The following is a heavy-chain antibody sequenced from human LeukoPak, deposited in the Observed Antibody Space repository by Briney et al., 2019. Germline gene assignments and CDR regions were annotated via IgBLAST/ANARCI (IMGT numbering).Heavy chain of an antibody. V-gene: IGHV3-30*18. CDR3: AKLDWGTITMVRGVIIDRDY. Sequence: GRSLRLSCAASGFTFSSYGMHWVRQAPGKGLEWVAVISYDGSNKYYADSVKGRFTISRDNSKNTLYLQMNSLRAEDTAVYYCAKLDWGTITMVRGVIIDRDYWGQGTLVTVSS. CDR2: ISYDGSNK. J-gene: IGHJ4*02. D-gene: IGHD3-10*01. CDR1: GFTFSSYG.